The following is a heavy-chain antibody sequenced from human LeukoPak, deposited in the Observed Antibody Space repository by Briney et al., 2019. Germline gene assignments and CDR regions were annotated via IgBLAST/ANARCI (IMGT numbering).Heavy chain of an antibody. J-gene: IGHJ4*02. CDR2: IWYDGTNK. CDR3: ARVIFNYDNSGLNY. V-gene: IGHV3-33*01. D-gene: IGHD3-22*01. Sequence: PGGSLRLSCAASGFTFRSYAMTWVRRAPGKGLEGVANIWYDGTNKHYADSVKGRFTISRDNSKNTLYLQMDSLRAEDTAVYYCARVIFNYDNSGLNYWGQGTLVTVSS. CDR1: GFTFRSYA.